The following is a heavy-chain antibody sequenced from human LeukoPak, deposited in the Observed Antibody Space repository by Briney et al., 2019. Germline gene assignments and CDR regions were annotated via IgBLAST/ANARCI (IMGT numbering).Heavy chain of an antibody. CDR1: GGSISSSNW. V-gene: IGHV4-4*02. D-gene: IGHD6-19*01. Sequence: PSGTLSLTCAVSGGSISSSNWWSWVRQPPGKGLEWIGYIYYSGSTNYNPSLKSRVTISVDTSKNQFSLKLSSVTAADTAVYYCARFEVAGTYYWGQGTLVTVSS. CDR2: IYYSGST. CDR3: ARFEVAGTYY. J-gene: IGHJ4*02.